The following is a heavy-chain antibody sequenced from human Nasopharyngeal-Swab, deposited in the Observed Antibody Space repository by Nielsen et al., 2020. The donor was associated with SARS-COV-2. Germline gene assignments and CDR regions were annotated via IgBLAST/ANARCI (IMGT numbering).Heavy chain of an antibody. CDR2: IYHSGHT. V-gene: IGHV4-38-2*02. CDR1: GYSISSGYY. J-gene: IGHJ4*02. CDR3: VHLWLPGF. Sequence: SETLSLTCTVSGYSISSGYYWGWIRQPPGKGLEWIASIYHSGHTYYNPSLKSRVTISVDTSKNQFSLKLNSVTAADTALYFCVHLWLPGFWGQGTLVTVSS. D-gene: IGHD2-21*01.